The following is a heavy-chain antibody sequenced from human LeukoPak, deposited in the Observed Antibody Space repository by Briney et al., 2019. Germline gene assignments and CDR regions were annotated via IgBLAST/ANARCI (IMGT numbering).Heavy chain of an antibody. J-gene: IGHJ4*02. CDR3: AKDLTTLTLGKDY. CDR2: ITGSGGNT. V-gene: IGHV3-23*01. D-gene: IGHD4-17*01. Sequence: TGGSLRLSCAASGFIFSSYSMSWVRQAPGKGLEWVSVITGSGGNTYYANAVKGRFTISRDNSMNTLYLQMSSLRVEDTAIYYCAKDLTTLTLGKDYWGQGTLVTVSS. CDR1: GFIFSSYS.